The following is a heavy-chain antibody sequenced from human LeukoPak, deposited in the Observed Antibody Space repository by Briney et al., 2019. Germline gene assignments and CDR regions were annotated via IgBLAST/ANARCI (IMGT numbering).Heavy chain of an antibody. CDR2: IYYSGST. Sequence: SETLSLTCTVSGGSISSYYWSWIRQPPGKGLEWIGYIYYSGSTNYNPSLKSRVTISVDTSKNQFSLKLSSVTAADTAVYYCARDRVEMATIKDYYYYGMDVWGQGTTVTVSS. J-gene: IGHJ6*02. CDR1: GGSISSYY. D-gene: IGHD5-24*01. V-gene: IGHV4-59*01. CDR3: ARDRVEMATIKDYYYYGMDV.